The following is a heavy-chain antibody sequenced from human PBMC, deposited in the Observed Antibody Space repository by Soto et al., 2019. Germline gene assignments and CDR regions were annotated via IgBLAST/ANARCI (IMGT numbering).Heavy chain of an antibody. CDR1: GGSISSYY. CDR2: IYYSGST. CDR3: AKEGRNIKFLDD. V-gene: IGHV4-59*01. J-gene: IGHJ4*02. Sequence: SETMSLTCTVSGGSISSYYWSWIRQPPGKGLEWIGYIYYSGSTNYNPSLKSRVTISVDTSKNQFSLKLSSVTAEDTAVYYCAKEGRNIKFLDDWGRGTLVTVSS.